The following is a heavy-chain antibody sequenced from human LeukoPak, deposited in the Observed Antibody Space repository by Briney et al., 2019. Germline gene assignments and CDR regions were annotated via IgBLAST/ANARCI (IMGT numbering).Heavy chain of an antibody. V-gene: IGHV6-1*01. D-gene: IGHD2-15*01. CDR1: GDSVSSSSVA. CDR3: ARDARAGYSLPLDY. J-gene: IGHJ4*02. Sequence: SRTLSLTCAISGDSVSSSSVAWNWIRQSPSRGLELLGRTYYRSGWYSDYAVSVKGRINFNPDTSKNQLYLQLISVTPEDTAVYYCARDARAGYSLPLDYWGQGTVVTVSS. CDR2: TYYRSGWYS.